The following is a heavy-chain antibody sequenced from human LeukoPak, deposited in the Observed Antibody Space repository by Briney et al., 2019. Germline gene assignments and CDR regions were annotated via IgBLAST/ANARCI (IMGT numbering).Heavy chain of an antibody. D-gene: IGHD2-2*01. CDR3: ARLLIYCSSTSCHFDY. V-gene: IGHV4-39*01. J-gene: IGHJ4*02. CDR2: IYYSGIT. Sequence: SETLSLTCTVSGGSISSSNYYWGWIRQPPGKGLEWIGSIYYSGITYYNPSLKSRVTISVETSNNQFSLKLSPVTAADTAMYYCARLLIYCSSTSCHFDYWGQGTLVTVSS. CDR1: GGSISSSNYY.